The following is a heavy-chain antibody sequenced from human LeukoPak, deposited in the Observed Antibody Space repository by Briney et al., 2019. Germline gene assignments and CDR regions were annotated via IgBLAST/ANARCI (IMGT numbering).Heavy chain of an antibody. CDR3: ARDRLEMATIGYFDY. CDR2: ISSSSTYI. D-gene: IGHD5-24*01. Sequence: GGSLRLSCAPSGFTFSSYSMNWVRQAPGKGLEWVSSISSSSTYIYYADSVKGRFTISRDNAKNSLYLQMNSLRAEDTAVYYCARDRLEMATIGYFDYWGQGTLVTVSS. V-gene: IGHV3-21*01. CDR1: GFTFSSYS. J-gene: IGHJ4*02.